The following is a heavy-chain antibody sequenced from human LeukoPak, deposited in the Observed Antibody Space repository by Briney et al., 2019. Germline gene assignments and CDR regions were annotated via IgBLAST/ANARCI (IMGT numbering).Heavy chain of an antibody. Sequence: GGSLRLSCAASGFTFSGYWMSWVRQAPGKGLEWVASIKQDGSEKYYVDSVNGRFTISRDNAKNSLYLQMNSLRAEDTAVYYCARGLAEYNRYFDYWGQGTLVTVSS. V-gene: IGHV3-7*01. D-gene: IGHD6-6*01. CDR1: GFTFSGYW. CDR2: IKQDGSEK. J-gene: IGHJ4*02. CDR3: ARGLAEYNRYFDY.